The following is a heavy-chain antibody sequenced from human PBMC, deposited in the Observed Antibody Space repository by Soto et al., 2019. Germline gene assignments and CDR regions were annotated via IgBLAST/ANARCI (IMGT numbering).Heavy chain of an antibody. D-gene: IGHD4-17*01. V-gene: IGHV3-30*18. CDR2: ISYDGSNK. CDR3: AKTLDYGDPNFDY. J-gene: IGHJ4*02. Sequence: QVQLVESGGGVVQPGRSPRLSCAASGFTFSSYGMHWVRQAPGKGLEWVAVISYDGSNKYDADSVKGRFTISRDNSKNTLYLQMNSLRAEDTAVYYCAKTLDYGDPNFDYWGQGTLVTVSS. CDR1: GFTFSSYG.